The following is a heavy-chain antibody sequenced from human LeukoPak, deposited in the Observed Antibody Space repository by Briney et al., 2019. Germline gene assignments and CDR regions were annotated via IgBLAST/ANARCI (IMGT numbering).Heavy chain of an antibody. D-gene: IGHD5-18*01. J-gene: IGHJ3*02. CDR2: IKQDGSEE. CDR1: GFTFSSYW. CDR3: ARRWIQLWFIAKGGAFDI. V-gene: IGHV3-7*01. Sequence: PGGSLRLSCAASGFTFSSYWMSWVRQAPGKGLEWVANIKQDGSEEYYVDSVKGRFTISRDNAKNSLYLQMDSLRAEDTAVYYCARRWIQLWFIAKGGAFDIWGQGTMVTVSS.